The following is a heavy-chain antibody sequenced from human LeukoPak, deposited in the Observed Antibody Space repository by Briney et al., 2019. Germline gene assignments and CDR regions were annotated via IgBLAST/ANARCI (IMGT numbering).Heavy chain of an antibody. D-gene: IGHD6-19*01. CDR3: AKDPLYSSGWYDY. J-gene: IGHJ4*02. CDR2: IYSGGST. V-gene: IGHV3-53*01. CDR1: GFTVSSNY. Sequence: PGGSLRLSCAASGFTVSSNYMSWVRQAPGKGLEWVSVIYSGGSTYYADSVKGRFTISRDNSKNTLYLQMNSLRAEDTAVYYCAKDPLYSSGWYDYWGQGTLVTVSS.